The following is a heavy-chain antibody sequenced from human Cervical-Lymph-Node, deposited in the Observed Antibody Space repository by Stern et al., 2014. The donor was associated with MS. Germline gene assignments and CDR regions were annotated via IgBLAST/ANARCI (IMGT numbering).Heavy chain of an antibody. J-gene: IGHJ4*02. D-gene: IGHD5-24*01. CDR3: ARHGPPRRRDDSNHPNFDY. CDR2: LSYSGNT. Sequence: QVQLQESGPGLVKPSETLSLTCTVSGGSISGNYWSWIRQPPGKGLEWIGYLSYSGNTNYNPSLKSRVTTSVDTSKTQFSLSLSSVTAADTAVYYCARHGPPRRRDDSNHPNFDYWGPGTLVAVSS. V-gene: IGHV4-59*08. CDR1: GGSISGNY.